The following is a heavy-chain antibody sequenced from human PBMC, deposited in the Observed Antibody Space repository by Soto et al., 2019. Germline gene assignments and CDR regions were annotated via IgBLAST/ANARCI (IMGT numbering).Heavy chain of an antibody. CDR3: ARPTGHDFWGGFDP. CDR1: GFTFSSYA. V-gene: IGHV3-30-3*01. J-gene: IGHJ5*02. Sequence: QVQLVESGGGVVQPGRSLRLSCAASGFTFSSYAMHWVRQAPGKGLEWVAVISYDGSNKYYADSVKGRFTISRDNSKNTLYRQMNSLRAEDTAVYYCARPTGHDFWGGFDPWGQGTLVTVSS. D-gene: IGHD3-3*01. CDR2: ISYDGSNK.